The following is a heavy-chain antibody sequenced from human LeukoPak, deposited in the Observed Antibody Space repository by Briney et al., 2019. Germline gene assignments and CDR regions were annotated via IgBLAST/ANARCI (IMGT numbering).Heavy chain of an antibody. J-gene: IGHJ3*02. V-gene: IGHV4-30-2*05. CDR3: ARDWASRGGAFDI. CDR2: IYHSGST. D-gene: IGHD3-16*01. CDR1: GGSISSGGYS. Sequence: SETLSLTCAVSGGSISSGGYSWSWIRQPPGKGLEWIGYIYHSGSTYYNPSLKSRVTISVDTSKNQFSLKLSSVTAADTAVYYCARDWASRGGAFDIWGQGTMVTVSS.